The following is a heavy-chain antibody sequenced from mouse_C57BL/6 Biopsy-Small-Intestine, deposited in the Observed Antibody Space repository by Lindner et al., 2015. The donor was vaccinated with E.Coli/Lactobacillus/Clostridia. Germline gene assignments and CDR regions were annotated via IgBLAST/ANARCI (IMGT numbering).Heavy chain of an antibody. CDR1: GFSFNTYA. J-gene: IGHJ3*01. Sequence: VQLQESGGGLVQPKGSLKLSCAASGFSFNTYAMNWVRQAPGKGLEWVARIRSKSNNYATYYADSVKDRFTISRDGSESMLYLQMNNLKTEDTAMYYCNYGYDGGFAYWGQGTLVTVSA. D-gene: IGHD2-2*01. CDR3: NYGYDGGFAY. V-gene: IGHV10-1*01. CDR2: IRSKSNNYAT.